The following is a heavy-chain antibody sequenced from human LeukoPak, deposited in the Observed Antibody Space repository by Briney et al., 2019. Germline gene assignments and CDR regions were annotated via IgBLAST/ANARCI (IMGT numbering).Heavy chain of an antibody. J-gene: IGHJ5*02. D-gene: IGHD3-3*01. V-gene: IGHV1-2*02. CDR1: GYTFTGYY. Sequence: ASVKVSCKASGYTFTGYYMHWVRQAPGQGLEWMGWINPNSGGTNYAQKFQGRVTMTRDTSISTAYMELSRLRSDDTAVYYCARSGDTIFGVVTNWFDPWGQGTLVTVSS. CDR2: INPNSGGT. CDR3: ARSGDTIFGVVTNWFDP.